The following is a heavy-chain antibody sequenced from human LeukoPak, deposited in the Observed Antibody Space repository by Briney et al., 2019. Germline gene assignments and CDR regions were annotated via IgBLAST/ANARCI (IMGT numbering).Heavy chain of an antibody. V-gene: IGHV3-30*03. CDR3: ARVRYSSSPGGGTAFDY. CDR1: GFTFSSYG. D-gene: IGHD6-13*01. Sequence: GGSLRLSCAATGFTFSSYGMHWVRQAPGKGLEWVAVISYDGSNKYYADSVKGRFTISRDNAKNTLYLQMNSLRAEDTAVYYCARVRYSSSPGGGTAFDYWGQGTLVTVSS. CDR2: ISYDGSNK. J-gene: IGHJ4*02.